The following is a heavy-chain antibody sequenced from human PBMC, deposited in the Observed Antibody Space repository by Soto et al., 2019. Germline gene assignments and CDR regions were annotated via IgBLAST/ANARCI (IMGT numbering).Heavy chain of an antibody. CDR2: IIPILGIA. CDR3: ARGDDGLVDY. CDR1: GGTFSSYT. D-gene: IGHD2-21*02. Sequence: QVQLVQSGAEVKKPGSSVKVSCKASGGTFSSYTISWVRQAPGQGLEWMGRIIPILGIANYAQKFQGRVTITADKSXXTXXMELSSLRSEDTAVYYCARGDDGLVDYWGQGTLVTVSS. J-gene: IGHJ4*02. V-gene: IGHV1-69*02.